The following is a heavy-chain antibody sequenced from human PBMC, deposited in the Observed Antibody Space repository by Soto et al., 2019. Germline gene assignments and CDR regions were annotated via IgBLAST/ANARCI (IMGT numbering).Heavy chain of an antibody. V-gene: IGHV3-23*01. CDR2: VTGSGGQI. D-gene: IGHD2-21*01. J-gene: IGHJ5*02. CDR1: GFTISTYA. Sequence: EVQLLESGGGLVQPGGSLRLSCAASGFTISTYAMTWVRQAPGKGLECVSGVTGSGGQIHYADSVKGRITISKDNSKNTLYLQMSSLRDEDTALYYCAKDAVYNDGLWLMDSWGQGTLVTVSS. CDR3: AKDAVYNDGLWLMDS.